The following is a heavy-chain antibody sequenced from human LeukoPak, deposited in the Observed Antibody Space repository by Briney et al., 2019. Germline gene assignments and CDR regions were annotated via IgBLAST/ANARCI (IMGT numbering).Heavy chain of an antibody. J-gene: IGHJ4*02. V-gene: IGHV4-59*01. CDR3: ARGPGGYSYGYYFDY. D-gene: IGHD5-18*01. CDR1: GGSISSYY. Sequence: PSETLSLTCAVSGGSISSYYWSWIRQPPGKRLEWIGFFYYSGSTNYNPPLKSRVTISVDTPKNHFSLKLSSVTAADTAVYYCARGPGGYSYGYYFDYWGQGTLVTVSS. CDR2: FYYSGST.